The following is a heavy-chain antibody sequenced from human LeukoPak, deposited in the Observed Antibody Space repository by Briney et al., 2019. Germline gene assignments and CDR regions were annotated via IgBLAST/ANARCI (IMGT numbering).Heavy chain of an antibody. D-gene: IGHD6-19*01. Sequence: GGSLRLSCAASGFTFSSYEMNWVRQAPGKGLEWVSYISSSGSTIYYADSVKGRLTISRDNAKNSLYLQMNSLRAEDTAVYYCARVMGWYAVDYWGQGTLVTVSS. V-gene: IGHV3-48*03. J-gene: IGHJ4*02. CDR1: GFTFSSYE. CDR2: ISSSGSTI. CDR3: ARVMGWYAVDY.